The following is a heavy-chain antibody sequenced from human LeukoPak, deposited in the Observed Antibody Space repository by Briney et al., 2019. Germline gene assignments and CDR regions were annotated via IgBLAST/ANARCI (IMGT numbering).Heavy chain of an antibody. V-gene: IGHV3-48*03. CDR1: GFTFSSYE. D-gene: IGHD6-13*01. J-gene: IGHJ4*02. CDR2: ISSSGSTI. CDR3: ASSRGSWPDYFDY. Sequence: GGSLRLSCAASGFTFSSYEMNWVRQAPGKGLEWISYISSSGSTIYYADSVKGRFTISRDNAKNSLYPQMNSLRAEDTAVYYCASSRGSWPDYFDYWGQGTLVTVSS.